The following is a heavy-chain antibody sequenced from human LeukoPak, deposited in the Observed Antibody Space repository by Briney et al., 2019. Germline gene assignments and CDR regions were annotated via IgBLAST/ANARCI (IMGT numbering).Heavy chain of an antibody. J-gene: IGHJ4*02. Sequence: SETLALTCAVCGVAFSGYYWSWIRQPPGKGQELIGEMKHSGSTNYNPSLKSRVTISVDTSKNQFSLKLSSVTAADTAVYYCAREINSSGWSWGNWGQGTLVTVSS. CDR2: MKHSGST. V-gene: IGHV4-34*01. D-gene: IGHD6-19*01. CDR1: GVAFSGYY. CDR3: AREINSSGWSWGN.